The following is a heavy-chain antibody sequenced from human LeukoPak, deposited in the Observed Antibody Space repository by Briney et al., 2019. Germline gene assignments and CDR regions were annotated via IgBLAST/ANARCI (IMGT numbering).Heavy chain of an antibody. CDR3: ARDPEGYCSGGSRYPSDWFDP. Sequence: ASVKVSCKASGYTFTSYGISWVRQAPGQGLEWMGWISAYNGNTNYAQKLQGRVTMTTDTSTSTAYMELRSLRSDDTAVYYCARDPEGYCSGGSRYPSDWFDPWGQGTLVTVSS. D-gene: IGHD2-15*01. J-gene: IGHJ5*02. V-gene: IGHV1-18*04. CDR2: ISAYNGNT. CDR1: GYTFTSYG.